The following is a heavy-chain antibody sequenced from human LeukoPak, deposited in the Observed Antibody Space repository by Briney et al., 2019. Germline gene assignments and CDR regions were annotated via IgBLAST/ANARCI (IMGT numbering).Heavy chain of an antibody. CDR1: GFTFSSYE. V-gene: IGHV3-48*03. D-gene: IGHD5-18*01. CDR2: ISSSGSTI. Sequence: PGGSLRLSCAASGFTFSSYEMNWVRQAPGKGLEWVSYISSSGSTIYYADSVKGRFTISRDNAKNSLYLQMNGLRAEDTAVYYCARDRIQLWPSPDYWGQGTLVTVSS. CDR3: ARDRIQLWPSPDY. J-gene: IGHJ4*02.